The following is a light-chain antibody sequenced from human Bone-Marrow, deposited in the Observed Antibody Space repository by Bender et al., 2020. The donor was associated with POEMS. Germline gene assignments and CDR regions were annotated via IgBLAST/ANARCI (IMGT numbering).Light chain of an antibody. Sequence: QSALAQPASVSGSPGQSITISCTGTYSDVGGYAFVSWYQHHPGKTPKLILFEVTRRPSGVSDRFSGSKSGNTASLTISGLQADDEAVHYCCSYADGSNLVFGGGTKVTVL. CDR1: YSDVGGYAF. V-gene: IGLV2-23*02. J-gene: IGLJ2*01. CDR3: CSYADGSNLV. CDR2: EVT.